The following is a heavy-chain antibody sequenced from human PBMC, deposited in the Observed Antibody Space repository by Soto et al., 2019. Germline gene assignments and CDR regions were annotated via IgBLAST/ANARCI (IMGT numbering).Heavy chain of an antibody. Sequence: GGSLRLSCAASGFTFSSYGMHWVRQAPGKGLEWVAVISYDGSNKYYADSVKGRFTISRDNSKNTLYLQMNRLRAEDTAVYYCAKNGGGYCSSTSCSSPLSYWGQGTLVTVSS. J-gene: IGHJ4*02. V-gene: IGHV3-30*18. D-gene: IGHD2-2*01. CDR1: GFTFSSYG. CDR3: AKNGGGYCSSTSCSSPLSY. CDR2: ISYDGSNK.